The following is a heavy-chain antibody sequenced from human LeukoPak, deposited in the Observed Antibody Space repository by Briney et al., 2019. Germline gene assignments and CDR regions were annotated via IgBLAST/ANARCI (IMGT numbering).Heavy chain of an antibody. D-gene: IGHD3-10*01. J-gene: IGHJ4*02. Sequence: NPSETLSLTCTVSGGFISSRSYFWGWIRQPPGTGLEWIGTIYYSGSTYYNPSLKSRVTISVDTSKNQFSLKLSSVTAADTAVYYCASLHYFGSGSFPDYWAQGTLVTVSS. V-gene: IGHV4-39*01. CDR1: GGFISSRSYF. CDR2: IYYSGST. CDR3: ASLHYFGSGSFPDY.